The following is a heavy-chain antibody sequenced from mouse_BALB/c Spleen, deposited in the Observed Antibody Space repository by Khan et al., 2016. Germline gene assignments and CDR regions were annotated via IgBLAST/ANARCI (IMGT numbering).Heavy chain of an antibody. CDR3: GRYDGSTYVRDMDY. Sequence: EVQLQESGPSLVKLSQTLSLTCSVTGDSITSGYWNWIRKFPGNKLEYMGYISHSGSTYYNPSLKSRISITRDTSKNQYYLQLNSVTTEDTATYYCGRYDGSTYVRDMDYWGQGTSVTVSS. J-gene: IGHJ4*01. CDR2: ISHSGST. D-gene: IGHD1-1*01. CDR1: GDSITSGY. V-gene: IGHV3-8*02.